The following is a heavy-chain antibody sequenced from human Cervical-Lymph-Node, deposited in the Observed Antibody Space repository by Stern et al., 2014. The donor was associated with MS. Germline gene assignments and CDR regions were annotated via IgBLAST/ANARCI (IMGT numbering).Heavy chain of an antibody. D-gene: IGHD3-10*01. CDR3: ARDRGLGVLQGFSWFDP. CDR2: IYYGGNT. V-gene: IGHV4-31*11. CDR1: GGSISSGGYY. J-gene: IGHJ5*02. Sequence: QVQLQESGPGLVKPSQTLSLTCAVSGGSISSGGYYWSWIRQHPGKGLEWIGYIYYGGNTFYNPSLKGRVTISVDTSKNLFSLRLSSVTAADTAVYFCARDRGLGVLQGFSWFDPWGQGTLVAVSS.